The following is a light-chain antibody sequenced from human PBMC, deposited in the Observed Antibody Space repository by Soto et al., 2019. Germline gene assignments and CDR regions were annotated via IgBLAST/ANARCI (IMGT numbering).Light chain of an antibody. J-gene: IGKJ1*01. CDR3: QQYNSWLWT. V-gene: IGKV3-15*01. Sequence: ILLTQSTGTLSVSPGETDTLSCRASHGVSAYLAWYQHKPGQAPRLLIYGASTRATGVPARFSGSGFGTEFSLTISNLQSEDCAVYYCQQYNSWLWTFGQGTKVDIK. CDR1: HGVSAY. CDR2: GAS.